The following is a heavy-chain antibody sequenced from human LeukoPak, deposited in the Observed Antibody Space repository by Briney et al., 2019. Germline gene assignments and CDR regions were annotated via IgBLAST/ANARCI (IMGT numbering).Heavy chain of an antibody. Sequence: SETLSLTCTVSGGSISSSSYYWSWIRQPAGKGLEWIGRIYTSGSTNYNPSLKSRVTISVDTSKNQFSLKLSSVTAADTAVYYCARESEYSSSNYYYYGMDVWGQGTTVTVSS. V-gene: IGHV4-61*02. D-gene: IGHD6-6*01. CDR2: IYTSGST. J-gene: IGHJ6*02. CDR3: ARESEYSSSNYYYYGMDV. CDR1: GGSISSSSYY.